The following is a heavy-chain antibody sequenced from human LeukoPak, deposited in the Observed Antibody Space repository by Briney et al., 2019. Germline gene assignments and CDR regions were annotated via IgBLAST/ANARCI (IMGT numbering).Heavy chain of an antibody. Sequence: GASVKVSCKASGYTFTGYYMHWVRQAPGQGLEWMGWINPNSGGTNYAQKFQGRVTMTRDTSISTAYMELSRLRSDDTAVYYCARAGAGRFGELFKSWFDPWGQGTLVTVFS. J-gene: IGHJ5*02. V-gene: IGHV1-2*02. D-gene: IGHD3-10*01. CDR2: INPNSGGT. CDR1: GYTFTGYY. CDR3: ARAGAGRFGELFKSWFDP.